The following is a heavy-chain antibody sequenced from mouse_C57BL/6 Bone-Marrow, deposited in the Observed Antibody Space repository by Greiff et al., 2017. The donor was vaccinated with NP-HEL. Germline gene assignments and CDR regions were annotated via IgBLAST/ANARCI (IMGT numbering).Heavy chain of an antibody. V-gene: IGHV2-2*01. J-gene: IGHJ3*01. CDR1: GFSLTSYG. D-gene: IGHD1-1*01. CDR3: ARNLVYYYGFAY. Sequence: VKLMESGPGLVQPSQCLSITCTVSGFSLTSYGVHWVRQSPGKGLEWLGVIWSGGSTDYNAAFISRLSISKDNSKSQVFFKMNSLQADDTAIYYCARNLVYYYGFAYWGQGTLVTVSA. CDR2: IWSGGST.